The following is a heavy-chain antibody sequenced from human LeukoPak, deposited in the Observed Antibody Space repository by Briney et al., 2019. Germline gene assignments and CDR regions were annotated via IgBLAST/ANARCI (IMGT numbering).Heavy chain of an antibody. Sequence: GSLSLSCAASGFTFSSYGMHWVRQAPGKGLEWVAVISYDGSNKYYADSVKGRFTTSRDNSKNTLYLQMNSLRAEDTAVYYCATLSTTVVTGMAFDIWGQGTMVTVSS. J-gene: IGHJ3*02. CDR1: GFTFSSYG. CDR3: ATLSTTVVTGMAFDI. V-gene: IGHV3-30*03. D-gene: IGHD4-23*01. CDR2: ISYDGSNK.